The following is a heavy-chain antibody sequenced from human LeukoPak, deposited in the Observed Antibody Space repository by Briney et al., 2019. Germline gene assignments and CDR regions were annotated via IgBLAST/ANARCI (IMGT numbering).Heavy chain of an antibody. V-gene: IGHV3-53*01. CDR3: AREGGVGQPGDFDY. J-gene: IGHJ4*02. D-gene: IGHD3-16*01. CDR1: GFTVSSNY. Sequence: GGSLRLSCAASGFTVSSNYMSWVRQAPGKGLEWVSVIYSGGSTYYADSVKGRFTISRDNSKNTLYLQMNSLRAEDTAVYHCAREGGVGQPGDFDYWGQGTLVTVSS. CDR2: IYSGGST.